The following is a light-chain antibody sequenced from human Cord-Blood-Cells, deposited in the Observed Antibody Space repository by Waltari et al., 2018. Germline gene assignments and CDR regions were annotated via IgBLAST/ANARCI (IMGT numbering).Light chain of an antibody. CDR1: SSDVGGYNY. Sequence: QSALTQPPSASGSPGQSVTISCTGTSSDVGGYNYVSWYQQHPGKAPKLMIYEVSKRPSGGPDRFSGSKSGNTASLTVAGLQAEDEAYYYCSSYAGSNNVVFGGGTKLTVL. J-gene: IGLJ2*01. CDR3: SSYAGSNNVV. CDR2: EVS. V-gene: IGLV2-8*01.